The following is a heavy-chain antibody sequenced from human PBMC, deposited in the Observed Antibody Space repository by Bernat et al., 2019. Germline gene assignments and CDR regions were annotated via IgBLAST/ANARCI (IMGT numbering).Heavy chain of an antibody. J-gene: IGHJ6*02. Sequence: QVQLQESGPGLVKPSETLSLTCTVSGGSISSYYWSWIRQPPGKGLEWIGYIYYSGSTNYNPSLKSRVTISVDTSKNQFSLKLSSVTAADTAVYYCARLRRDGYNNYYYCMDVWGQGTTVTVSS. CDR2: IYYSGST. CDR1: GGSISSYY. CDR3: ARLRRDGYNNYYYCMDV. D-gene: IGHD5-24*01. V-gene: IGHV4-59*01.